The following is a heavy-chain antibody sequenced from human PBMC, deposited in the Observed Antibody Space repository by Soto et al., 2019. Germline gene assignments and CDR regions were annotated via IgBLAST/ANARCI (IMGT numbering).Heavy chain of an antibody. D-gene: IGHD3-16*01. V-gene: IGHV3-9*01. CDR3: AKEMITFGDFNYYYMDV. J-gene: IGHJ6*03. CDR2: ITWHSGII. Sequence: EVQLVESGGGLVQPGRSLRLACAASGFTFDQYTMHWVRQAPGKGLEWVSSITWHSGIIGYVDSVKGRFTISRDNAKNSLYLQMNSLRGEDTALYYCAKEMITFGDFNYYYMDVWGNGTTVTVSS. CDR1: GFTFDQYT.